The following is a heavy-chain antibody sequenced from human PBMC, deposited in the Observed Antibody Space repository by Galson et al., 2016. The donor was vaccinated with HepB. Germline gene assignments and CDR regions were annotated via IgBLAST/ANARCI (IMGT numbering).Heavy chain of an antibody. J-gene: IGHJ4*02. D-gene: IGHD2-21*02. CDR2: FYKTVST. V-gene: IGHV4-59*01. CDR3: ARGVTGTPYFDF. CDR1: GGSISSYF. Sequence: SETLSLTCNISGGSISSYFWSWIRQPPGKGLEWIGCFYKTVSTNYRPSLKSRVTVSVDTSKNQFSLKLRSVTAADTAVYYCARGVTGTPYFDFWGQGALVTVSS.